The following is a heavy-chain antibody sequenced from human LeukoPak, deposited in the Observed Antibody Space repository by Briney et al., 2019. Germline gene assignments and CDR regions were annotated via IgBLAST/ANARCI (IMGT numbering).Heavy chain of an antibody. CDR3: ARDGSPNYGYYAFFDN. J-gene: IGHJ4*02. CDR2: IKEDGSEN. Sequence: GGSLRLSCAASGFTFSSYWMSWVRQAPGKGLEWVANIKEDGSENYFVDSVKGRFTISRDNAKNSLILQTSSLTVADTGIYYCARDGSPNYGYYAFFDNWGQGTLVTVSS. D-gene: IGHD1-26*01. V-gene: IGHV3-7*01. CDR1: GFTFSSYW.